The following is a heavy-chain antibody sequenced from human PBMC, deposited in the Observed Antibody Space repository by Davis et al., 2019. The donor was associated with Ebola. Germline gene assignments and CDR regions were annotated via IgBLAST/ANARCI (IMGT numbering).Heavy chain of an antibody. D-gene: IGHD3-3*01. CDR3: ARDDYDFWGGYSALYYYGMDV. CDR2: IKEDGSER. J-gene: IGHJ6*04. Sequence: GESLKISCAASGFTFNRNWMSWVRQAPGKGLEWVATIKEDGSERYYVDSVKGRFTISRDNANNSLFLQMNSLRAEDTAVYFCARDDYDFWGGYSALYYYGMDVWGKETTVTVSS. V-gene: IGHV3-7*01. CDR1: GFTFNRNW.